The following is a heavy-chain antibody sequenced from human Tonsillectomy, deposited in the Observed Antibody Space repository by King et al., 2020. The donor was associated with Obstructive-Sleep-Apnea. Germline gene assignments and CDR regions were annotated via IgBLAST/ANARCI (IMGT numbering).Heavy chain of an antibody. V-gene: IGHV3-30*18. J-gene: IGHJ4*02. CDR2: ISYDGSNK. D-gene: IGHD3-10*01. Sequence: VQLVESGGGVVQPGRSLRLSCAASGFIFSSYGMHWVRQAPGKGLEGVAGISYDGSNKYYADSVEGRFTISRDNSKNTLYLQMNSLRAEDTAVYYCAKVGGSGSYYGYYFDYWGQGTLVTVSS. CDR3: AKVGGSGSYYGYYFDY. CDR1: GFIFSSYG.